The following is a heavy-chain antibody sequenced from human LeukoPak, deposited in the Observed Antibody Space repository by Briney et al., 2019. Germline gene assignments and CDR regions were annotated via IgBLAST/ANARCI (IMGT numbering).Heavy chain of an antibody. CDR3: ARGVYCSGGSCYLLDAEYWYFDL. V-gene: IGHV4-39*07. CDR2: IYYSGST. CDR1: GGSISSSSYY. Sequence: PSETLSLTCTVSGGSISSSSYYWGWIRQPPGKGLEWIGSIYYSGSTYYNPSLKSRVTISVDTSKNQFSLKLSSVTAADTAVYYCARGVYCSGGSCYLLDAEYWYFDLWGRGTLVTVSS. J-gene: IGHJ2*01. D-gene: IGHD2-15*01.